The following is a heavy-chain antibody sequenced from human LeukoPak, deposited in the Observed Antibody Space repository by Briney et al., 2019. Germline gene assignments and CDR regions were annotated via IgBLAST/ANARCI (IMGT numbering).Heavy chain of an antibody. D-gene: IGHD6-19*01. V-gene: IGHV4-34*01. J-gene: IGHJ3*02. CDR2: INHSGST. CDR1: GGSFSGYY. CDR3: ARSSGWYQRAFDI. Sequence: SETLPLTCAVYGGSFSGYYWSWIRQPPGKGLGWIGEINHSGSTNYNPSLKSRVTISVDTSKNQFSLKLSSVTAADTAVYYCARSSGWYQRAFDIWGQGTMVTVSS.